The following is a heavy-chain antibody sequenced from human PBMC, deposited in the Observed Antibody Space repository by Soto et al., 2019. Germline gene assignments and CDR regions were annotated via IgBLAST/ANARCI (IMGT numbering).Heavy chain of an antibody. CDR3: ARGIKLLNY. Sequence: QVQLVESGGGVVQPGRSLRLSCAASGFTFSSYGMHWVRQAPGKGLEWVAVIWYDGSNKYYADSVKGRFTISRDNSKNTLYLQMNSLRAXXXAVYYCARGIKLLNYWGQGTLVTVSS. D-gene: IGHD1-26*01. V-gene: IGHV3-33*01. CDR1: GFTFSSYG. CDR2: IWYDGSNK. J-gene: IGHJ4*02.